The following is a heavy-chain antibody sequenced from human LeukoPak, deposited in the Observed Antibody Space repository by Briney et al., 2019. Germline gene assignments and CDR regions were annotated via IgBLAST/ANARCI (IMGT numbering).Heavy chain of an antibody. D-gene: IGHD3/OR15-3a*01. CDR3: ARRTGYYDGFDY. Sequence: PSETLSLTCTVSGGSISSYYWSWIRQPPGKGLEWIRYIYYSGSTNYNPSLKSRVTISVDTSKNQFSLKLSSVTGADTAVYYCARRTGYYDGFDYWGQGTLVTVSS. J-gene: IGHJ4*02. CDR1: GGSISSYY. CDR2: IYYSGST. V-gene: IGHV4-59*01.